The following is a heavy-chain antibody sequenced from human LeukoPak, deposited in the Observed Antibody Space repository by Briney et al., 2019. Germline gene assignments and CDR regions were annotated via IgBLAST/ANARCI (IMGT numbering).Heavy chain of an antibody. V-gene: IGHV3-48*04. CDR3: ARNLPAADY. Sequence: GGSLRLSCAASGFTFSDYRMNWVRQAPGKGLEWISYISNDLATIHYAASVKGRFTISRDNAKSSLYLQMNSLRAEDTAVYYCARNLPAADYWGQGTLVTVSS. J-gene: IGHJ4*02. CDR1: GFTFSDYR. CDR2: ISNDLATI. D-gene: IGHD2-2*01.